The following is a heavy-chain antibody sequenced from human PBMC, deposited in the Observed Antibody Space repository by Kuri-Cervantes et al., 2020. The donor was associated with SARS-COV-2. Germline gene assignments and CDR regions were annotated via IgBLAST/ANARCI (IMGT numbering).Heavy chain of an antibody. Sequence: ASVKVSCEVSGYTLTELSMHWVRQAPGKGLEWMGGFDPEDGETIYAQKFQGRVTMTEDTSTDAAYMELSSLRSEDTAVYYCARDFRGSNYYDSSGPHDAFDIWGQGTMVTVSS. CDR2: FDPEDGET. V-gene: IGHV1-24*01. D-gene: IGHD3-22*01. CDR1: GYTLTELS. J-gene: IGHJ3*02. CDR3: ARDFRGSNYYDSSGPHDAFDI.